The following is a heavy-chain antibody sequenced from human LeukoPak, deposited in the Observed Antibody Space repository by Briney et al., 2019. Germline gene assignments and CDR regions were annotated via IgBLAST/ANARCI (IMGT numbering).Heavy chain of an antibody. V-gene: IGHV3-7*01. CDR1: GFTFSSYW. J-gene: IGHJ6*03. Sequence: GGSLRLSCAASGFTFSSYWMSWVRQAPGKGLEWVANIKQDGSEKYYVDSVKGRFTISRDNAKNSLYLQMNSLRAEDTAVYYCARDEATMVRGVHPRGYYYYYMDVWGKGTTVTVSS. CDR2: IKQDGSEK. CDR3: ARDEATMVRGVHPRGYYYYYMDV. D-gene: IGHD3-10*01.